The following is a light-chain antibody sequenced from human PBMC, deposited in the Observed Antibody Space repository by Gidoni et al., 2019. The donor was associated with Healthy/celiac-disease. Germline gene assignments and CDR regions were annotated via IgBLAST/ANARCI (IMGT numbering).Light chain of an antibody. CDR1: QSVLYSSNNKSY. Sequence: DIVMTQSPDSLAVSLGESATINCKSSQSVLYSSNNKSYLAWYQQKPGQPPKLLIYWASTRESGVPDRFSGSGSGTDFTLTISSLQAEDVAVYYCQQYYSTPRTFGGGTKVEIK. J-gene: IGKJ4*02. CDR2: WAS. CDR3: QQYYSTPRT. V-gene: IGKV4-1*01.